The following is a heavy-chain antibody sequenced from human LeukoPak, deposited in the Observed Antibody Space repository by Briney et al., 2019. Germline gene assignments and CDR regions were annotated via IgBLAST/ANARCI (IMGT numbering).Heavy chain of an antibody. V-gene: IGHV4-31*03. J-gene: IGHJ4*02. D-gene: IGHD3-22*01. Sequence: KPSETLSLTCTVSGGSISSGGYYWSWIRQHPGKGLEWIGYIYYSGSTYYNPSLKSRVTISVDTSKNQFSLKLSTVTAADTAVYYCARDSGYYYDSSGYYFDWGQGTLVTVSS. CDR2: IYYSGST. CDR3: ARDSGYYYDSSGYYFD. CDR1: GGSISSGGYY.